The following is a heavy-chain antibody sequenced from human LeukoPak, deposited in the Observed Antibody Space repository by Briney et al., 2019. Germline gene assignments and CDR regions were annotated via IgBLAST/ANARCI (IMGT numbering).Heavy chain of an antibody. CDR3: AKDLAGSGSYSFDY. D-gene: IGHD1-26*01. CDR1: GFTVSSNY. CDR2: IYSGGST. V-gene: IGHV3-53*01. J-gene: IGHJ4*02. Sequence: PGGSLRLSCAASGFTVSSNYMSWVRQAPGKGLEWVSVIYSGGSTYYADSVKGRFTISRHNSKNTLYLQMNSLRAEDTAVYYCAKDLAGSGSYSFDYWGQGTLVTVSS.